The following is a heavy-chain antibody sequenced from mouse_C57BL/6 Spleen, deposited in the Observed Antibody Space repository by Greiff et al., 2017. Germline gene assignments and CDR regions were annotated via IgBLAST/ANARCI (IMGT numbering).Heavy chain of an antibody. CDR3: ARRGIYDGYYEAMDY. CDR1: GYTFTSYW. Sequence: QVQLQQPGAELVRPGSSVKLSCKASGYTFTSYWMDWVKQRPGQGLEWIGNIYPSDSEPHYNQKFKDKATLTVDKSSSTAYMQLSSLTSEDSAVYYCARRGIYDGYYEAMDYWGQGTSVTVSS. D-gene: IGHD2-3*01. V-gene: IGHV1-61*01. J-gene: IGHJ4*01. CDR2: IYPSDSEP.